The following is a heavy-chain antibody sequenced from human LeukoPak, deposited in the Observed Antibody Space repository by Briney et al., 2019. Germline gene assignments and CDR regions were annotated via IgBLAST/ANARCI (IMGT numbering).Heavy chain of an antibody. J-gene: IGHJ6*02. CDR1: GYTFTSYY. V-gene: IGHV1-46*01. CDR2: INPSGGST. Sequence: ASVKVSCKASGYTFTSYYMHWVRQAPGQGLEWMGIINPSGGSTSYAQKLQGRVTMTRDTSTSTVYMELSSLRSEDTAVYYCAREGQGNYGMDVWGQGTTVTVSS. CDR3: AREGQGNYGMDV.